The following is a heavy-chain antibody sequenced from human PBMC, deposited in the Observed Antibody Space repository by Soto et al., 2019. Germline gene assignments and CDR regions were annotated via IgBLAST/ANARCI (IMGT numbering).Heavy chain of an antibody. Sequence: QVQLQQWGAGLLKPSETLSLTCAVYGGSFSGYYWSWIRQPPGKGLEWIGEINHSGSTNYNPSLTSRVTISVDTSKNQFSLKLSSVTAADTAVYYCARGRFVYSWFDPWGQGTLVTVSS. CDR1: GGSFSGYY. J-gene: IGHJ5*02. V-gene: IGHV4-34*01. D-gene: IGHD2-15*01. CDR2: INHSGST. CDR3: ARGRFVYSWFDP.